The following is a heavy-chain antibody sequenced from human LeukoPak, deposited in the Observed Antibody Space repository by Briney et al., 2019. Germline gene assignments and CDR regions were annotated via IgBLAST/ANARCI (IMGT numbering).Heavy chain of an antibody. CDR2: LSSSGTTV. V-gene: IGHV3-11*01. D-gene: IGHD5-12*01. CDR3: ASDPWIGVYRSGYFDY. Sequence: GGSLRLSCVASGLPFSDHYMAWIRQAPGKGLELVAYLSSSGTTVYYADSVKGRFSISRDNAKSSLFLLMTTLRADDTAVYHCASDPWIGVYRSGYFDYWGHGTLVTVSS. CDR1: GLPFSDHY. J-gene: IGHJ4*01.